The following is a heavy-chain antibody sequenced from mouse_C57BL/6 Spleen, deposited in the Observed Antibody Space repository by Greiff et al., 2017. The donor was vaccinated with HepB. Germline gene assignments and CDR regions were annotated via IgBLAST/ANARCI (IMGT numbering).Heavy chain of an antibody. CDR3: ARNYGSSLYYAMDY. D-gene: IGHD1-1*01. J-gene: IGHJ4*01. CDR1: GYSFTDYN. V-gene: IGHV1-39*01. CDR2: INPNYGTT. Sequence: VQLQQSEPELVKPGASVKISCKASGYSFTDYNMNWVKQSNGKSLEWIGVINPNYGTTSYNQKFKGKATLTVDQSSSTAYMQLNSLTSEDSAVYYCARNYGSSLYYAMDYWGQGTSVTVSS.